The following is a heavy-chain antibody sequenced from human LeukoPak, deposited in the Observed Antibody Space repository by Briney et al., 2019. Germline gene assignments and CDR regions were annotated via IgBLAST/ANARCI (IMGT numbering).Heavy chain of an antibody. CDR2: INHSGST. Sequence: SETLSLTCAVYGGSFSGYYWSWIRQPPGKGLEWIGEINHSGSTNYNPSLKSRVTISVDTSKNQFSLKLSSVTAADTAVYYCARVPKGYCSSTSCYNRYYYGMDVWGKGTPVTVYS. D-gene: IGHD2-2*02. V-gene: IGHV4-34*01. CDR1: GGSFSGYY. J-gene: IGHJ6*04. CDR3: ARVPKGYCSSTSCYNRYYYGMDV.